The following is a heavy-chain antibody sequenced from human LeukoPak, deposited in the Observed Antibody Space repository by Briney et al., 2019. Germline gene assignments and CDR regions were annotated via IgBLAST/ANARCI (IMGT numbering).Heavy chain of an antibody. CDR3: ARDGRGYASSWYFDL. D-gene: IGHD6-13*01. Sequence: PSETLSLTCTVSGGSFSSNYWSWIRQPAGKGLEWIGRIYTSGSTNYSTSPKSRVTSSVDTSRNQFSLRLSSVTAADTAVYYCARDGRGYASSWYFDLWGQGTLVTVSS. J-gene: IGHJ4*02. CDR2: IYTSGST. V-gene: IGHV4-4*07. CDR1: GGSFSSNY.